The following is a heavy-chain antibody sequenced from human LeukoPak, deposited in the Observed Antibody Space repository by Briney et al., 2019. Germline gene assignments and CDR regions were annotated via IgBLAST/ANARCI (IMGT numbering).Heavy chain of an antibody. J-gene: IGHJ4*02. D-gene: IGHD3-3*01. V-gene: IGHV1-18*01. CDR1: GYTFTSYG. CDR2: ISAYNGNT. Sequence: ASVKVSCKASGYTFTSYGISWVRQAPGQGLEWMGWISAYNGNTNYAQKLQGRVTMTTDTSTSTAYMELRSLRSDDTAVYYCARDFEYYDFWSGYSQGSHPTDYWGQGTLVTVSS. CDR3: ARDFEYYDFWSGYSQGSHPTDY.